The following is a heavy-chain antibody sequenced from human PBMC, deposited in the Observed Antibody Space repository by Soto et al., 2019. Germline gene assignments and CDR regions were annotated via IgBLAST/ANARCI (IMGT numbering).Heavy chain of an antibody. Sequence: PGGSLRLSCAASGFTFSSYSMNWVRQAPGKGLEWVSSISSSSSYIYYADSVKGRFTISRDNAKNSLYLQMNSLRAEDTAVYYCAREGTRYCSSTSCPLWYYYYGMDVWGQGTTVTVSS. V-gene: IGHV3-21*01. D-gene: IGHD2-2*01. CDR1: GFTFSSYS. J-gene: IGHJ6*02. CDR3: AREGTRYCSSTSCPLWYYYYGMDV. CDR2: ISSSSSYI.